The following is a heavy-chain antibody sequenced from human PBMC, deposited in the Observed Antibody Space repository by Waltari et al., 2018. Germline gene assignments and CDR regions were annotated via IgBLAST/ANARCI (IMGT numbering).Heavy chain of an antibody. V-gene: IGHV1-69*05. CDR2: IIPILGTA. J-gene: IGHJ6*02. CDR1: GGPFRSYA. CDR3: ARVRNCGGDCVDYGMDV. D-gene: IGHD2-21*01. Sequence: QVQLVQSGAEVKKPGSSVKVSCKASGGPFRSYAISWVRQAPGQGLEWMGGIIPILGTANNAQKFQGRGTITTDESTSTAYMELSSLRSEDTAVYYCARVRNCGGDCVDYGMDVWGQGTTVTVSS.